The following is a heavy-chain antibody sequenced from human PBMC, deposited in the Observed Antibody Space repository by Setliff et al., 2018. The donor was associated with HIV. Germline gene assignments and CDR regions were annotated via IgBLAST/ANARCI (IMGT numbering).Heavy chain of an antibody. Sequence: PSETLSLTCNVSGYSISSGYYWGWIRQFPGMGLQWIGRVYHGGTSNYNPALKSRVAISTDASKNQFFLKLKSVSATDTAVYFCVRDRALRFSQSPSSHYFDYWGQGTLVTVSS. CDR3: VRDRALRFSQSPSSHYFDY. CDR2: VYHGGTS. V-gene: IGHV4-38-2*02. J-gene: IGHJ4*02. CDR1: GYSISSGYY. D-gene: IGHD3-3*01.